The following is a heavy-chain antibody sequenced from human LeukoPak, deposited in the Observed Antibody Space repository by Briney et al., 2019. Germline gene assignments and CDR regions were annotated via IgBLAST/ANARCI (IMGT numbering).Heavy chain of an antibody. J-gene: IGHJ4*02. Sequence: GGSLRLSCAASGFTFSSYGMSWVRQAPGKGLEWVSSISSSSSYIYYADSVKGRFTISRDNAKNSLYLQMNSLRAEDTAVYYCARVGKNWYFDYWGQGTLVTVSS. CDR1: GFTFSSYG. D-gene: IGHD1-1*01. CDR2: ISSSSSYI. CDR3: ARVGKNWYFDY. V-gene: IGHV3-21*01.